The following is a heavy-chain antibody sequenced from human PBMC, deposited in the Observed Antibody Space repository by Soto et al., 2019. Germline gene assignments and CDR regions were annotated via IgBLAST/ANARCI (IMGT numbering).Heavy chain of an antibody. D-gene: IGHD2-2*01. J-gene: IGHJ4*02. Sequence: SVKVSCKXSGGTFSSYAISWVRQAPGQGLEWMGGIIPIFGTANYAQKFQGRVTITADKSTSTAYMELSSLRSEDTAVYYCARDCSSTSCSFDYWGQGTLVTV. V-gene: IGHV1-69*06. CDR2: IIPIFGTA. CDR3: ARDCSSTSCSFDY. CDR1: GGTFSSYA.